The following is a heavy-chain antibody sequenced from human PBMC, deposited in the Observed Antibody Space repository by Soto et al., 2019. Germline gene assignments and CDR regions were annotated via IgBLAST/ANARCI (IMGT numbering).Heavy chain of an antibody. V-gene: IGHV4-31*03. Sequence: QVQLQESGPGLVKPSQTLSLTCTVSGGSISSGGYYWSWIRQHPGKGLEWIGYIYYSGSTYYNPSLKSRVTISVGTSKNQFSLKLSSVTAADTAVYYCARGTKVVTSDAFDIWGQGTMVTVSS. J-gene: IGHJ3*02. D-gene: IGHD2-21*02. CDR3: ARGTKVVTSDAFDI. CDR1: GGSISSGGYY. CDR2: IYYSGST.